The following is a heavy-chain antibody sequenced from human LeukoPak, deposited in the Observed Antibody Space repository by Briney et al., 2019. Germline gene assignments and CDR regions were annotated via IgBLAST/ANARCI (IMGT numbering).Heavy chain of an antibody. CDR1: GGSFSGYY. D-gene: IGHD3-22*01. V-gene: IGHV4-34*01. J-gene: IGHJ4*02. CDR2: INHTGST. Sequence: SETLSLTCAVYGGSFSGYYWSWIRQPPGKGLEWIGEINHTGSTNYNPSLKSRVTISVDTSKNQFSLKLSSVTAADTAVYYCARVGGDSSGYYYYYFDYWGQGTLVTVSS. CDR3: ARVGGDSSGYYYYYFDY.